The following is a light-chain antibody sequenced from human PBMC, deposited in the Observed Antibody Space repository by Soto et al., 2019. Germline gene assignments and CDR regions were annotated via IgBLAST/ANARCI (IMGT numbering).Light chain of an antibody. V-gene: IGKV1-39*01. Sequence: DIQMTQSPSSLSASVGDRVTITCRASQSISSFLNWYQQKPGKAPKVLIYAASRLESGVPSRFSGSGSGTDFTLTISSLQPEDYATYYCQQSYSTPPRYTFGGGTKVDIK. CDR3: QQSYSTPPRYT. CDR1: QSISSF. J-gene: IGKJ4*01. CDR2: AAS.